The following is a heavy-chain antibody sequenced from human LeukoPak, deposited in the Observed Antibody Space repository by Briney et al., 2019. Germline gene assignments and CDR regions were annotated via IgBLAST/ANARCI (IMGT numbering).Heavy chain of an antibody. CDR3: ASRSVYSYGPSESVYYMDV. J-gene: IGHJ6*03. CDR1: GGTFSSYA. Sequence: EASVKVSCKASGGTFSSYAISWVRQAPGQGLEWMGGIIPIFGTANYAQKFQGRVTMTRDMSTSTVYMELSSLRSEDTAVYYCASRSVYSYGPSESVYYMDVWGKGTTVTVSS. D-gene: IGHD5-18*01. V-gene: IGHV1-69*05. CDR2: IIPIFGTA.